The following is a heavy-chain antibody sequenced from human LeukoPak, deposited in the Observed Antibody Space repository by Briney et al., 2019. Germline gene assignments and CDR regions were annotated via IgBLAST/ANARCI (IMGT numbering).Heavy chain of an antibody. J-gene: IGHJ3*02. V-gene: IGHV1-18*04. CDR3: ARGPPRIVATISAAFDI. Sequence: ASVKVSCKASGYTFTSYGISWVRQAPGQGLEWMGWISAYNGNTNYAQKLQGRVTITADESTSTAYMELSSLRSEDTAVYYCARGPPRIVATISAAFDIWGQGTMVTVSS. CDR1: GYTFTSYG. CDR2: ISAYNGNT. D-gene: IGHD5-12*01.